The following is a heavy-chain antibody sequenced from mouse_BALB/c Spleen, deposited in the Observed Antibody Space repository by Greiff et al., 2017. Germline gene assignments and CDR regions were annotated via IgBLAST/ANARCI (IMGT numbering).Heavy chain of an antibody. V-gene: IGHV5-9*03. CDR2: ISSGGGNT. J-gene: IGHJ3*01. D-gene: IGHD2-1*01. Sequence: EVQGVESGGGLVKPGGSLKLSCAASGFTFSSYTMSWVRQTPEKRLEWVATISSGGGNTYYPDSVKGRFTISRDNAKNNLYLQMSSLRSEDTALYYCARSLLYYGNGGFAYWGQGTLVTVSA. CDR1: GFTFSSYT. CDR3: ARSLLYYGNGGFAY.